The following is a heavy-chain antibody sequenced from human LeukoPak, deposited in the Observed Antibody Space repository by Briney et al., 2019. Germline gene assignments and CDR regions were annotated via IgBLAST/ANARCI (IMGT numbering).Heavy chain of an antibody. J-gene: IGHJ6*02. CDR2: INPNSGGT. Sequence: ASVKVSCKASGYTFTGYYTHWVRQAPGQGLEWMGWINPNSGGTNCAQKFQGRVTMTRDTSISTAYMELSRLTSDDTAVYYCARVRSPVSYYYGMDVWGQGTTVTVSS. D-gene: IGHD3-16*01. CDR3: ARVRSPVSYYYGMDV. CDR1: GYTFTGYY. V-gene: IGHV1-2*02.